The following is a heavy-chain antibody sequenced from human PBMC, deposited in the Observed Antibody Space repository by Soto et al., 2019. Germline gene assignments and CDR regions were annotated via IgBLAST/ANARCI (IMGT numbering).Heavy chain of an antibody. CDR1: GYTFTSYD. V-gene: IGHV1-8*01. CDR3: ARGAWDDVSGHYYMDV. D-gene: IGHD1-1*01. CDR2: MNPNSGNT. Sequence: GASVKVSCKASGYTFTSYDINWVRQATGQGLEWMGWMNPNSGNTGYAQKFQGRVTMTRNTSISTAYMELSSLRSEDTAVYYCARGAWDDVSGHYYMDVWGKGTTLTASS. J-gene: IGHJ6*03.